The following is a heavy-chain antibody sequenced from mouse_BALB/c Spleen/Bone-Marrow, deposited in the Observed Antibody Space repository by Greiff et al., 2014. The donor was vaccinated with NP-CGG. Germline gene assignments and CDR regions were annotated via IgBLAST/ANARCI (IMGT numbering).Heavy chain of an antibody. V-gene: IGHV5-6-5*01. CDR3: AKRGSYGNFWFAY. CDR1: GFTFSSYA. D-gene: IGHD2-10*02. Sequence: VKLVESGGGLVKPGGSLKLSCAASGFTFSSYAMSWVRQTPEKRLEWVASISSDGSTSYPDSVKGRFAISRDNARNILYLQMSSLRSEDTAMYYCAKRGSYGNFWFAYWGQGTLVTVSA. J-gene: IGHJ3*01. CDR2: ISSDGST.